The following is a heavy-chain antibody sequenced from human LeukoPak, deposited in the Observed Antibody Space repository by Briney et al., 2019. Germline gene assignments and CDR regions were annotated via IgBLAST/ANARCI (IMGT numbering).Heavy chain of an antibody. V-gene: IGHV3-23*01. CDR3: ATVVVITQSFDY. CDR1: GFTFSSYA. Sequence: GGSLRLSCAASGFTFSSYAMSWVRQAPGKGLEWVSAISGSGGSTYYADSVKGRFTISRDNAKNSLYLQMNSLRAEDTAVYYCATVVVITQSFDYWGQGTLVTVSS. CDR2: ISGSGGST. J-gene: IGHJ4*02. D-gene: IGHD3-22*01.